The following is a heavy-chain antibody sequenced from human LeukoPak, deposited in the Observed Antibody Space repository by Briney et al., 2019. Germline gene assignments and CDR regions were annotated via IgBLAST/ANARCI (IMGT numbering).Heavy chain of an antibody. V-gene: IGHV4-59*12. CDR2: IYYSGST. CDR1: GGSISSYY. D-gene: IGHD5-12*01. Sequence: SETLSLTCTVSGGSISSYYWSWIRQPPGKGLEWIGYIYYSGSTNYNPSLKSRVTISVDTSKNQFSLKLSSVTAADTAVYYCASTAVGLLREYNWFDPWGQGTLVTVSS. J-gene: IGHJ5*02. CDR3: ASTAVGLLREYNWFDP.